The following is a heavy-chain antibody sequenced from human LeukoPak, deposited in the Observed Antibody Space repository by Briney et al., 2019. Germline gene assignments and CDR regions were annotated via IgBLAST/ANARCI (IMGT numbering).Heavy chain of an antibody. D-gene: IGHD3-9*01. Sequence: AGGSLRPSCAASGFTFSSYSMNWVRQAPGKGLEWVSSISSSSSYIYYADSVKGRLTISRDNAKNSLYLQMNSLRAEDTAVYYCARMYDTLKYYYYGMDVWGKGTTVTVSS. CDR2: ISSSSSYI. V-gene: IGHV3-21*01. CDR1: GFTFSSYS. CDR3: ARMYDTLKYYYYGMDV. J-gene: IGHJ6*04.